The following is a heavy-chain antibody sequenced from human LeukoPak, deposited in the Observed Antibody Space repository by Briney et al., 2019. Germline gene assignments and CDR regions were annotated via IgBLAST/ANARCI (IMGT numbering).Heavy chain of an antibody. J-gene: IGHJ2*01. V-gene: IGHV3-7*03. Sequence: GGSLRLSCAASGFTFTNYWMTWVRQAPGKGLEWVANIKQDGSEKHYVDSVKGRFTISRDNAKNSLYLQMNSLRAEDTALYYCAKDIGTGGTGWYFDLWGRGTLVTVSS. CDR3: AKDIGTGGTGWYFDL. CDR2: IKQDGSEK. D-gene: IGHD6-13*01. CDR1: GFTFTNYW.